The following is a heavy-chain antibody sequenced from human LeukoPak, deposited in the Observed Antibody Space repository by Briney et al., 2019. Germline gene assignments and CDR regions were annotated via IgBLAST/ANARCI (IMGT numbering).Heavy chain of an antibody. CDR3: ARGGGERWLEKSYYYYGMDV. CDR2: IIPISGTV. CDR1: GGTLNNYA. V-gene: IGHV1-69*13. J-gene: IGHJ6*02. Sequence: SVKVSCKASGGTLNNYAISWVRQAPGQGLEWMGGIIPISGTVIYEQKFRGRVTITADESMSTVYMELSSLRSEDTAVYSCARGGGERWLEKSYYYYGMDVWGQGTTVTVSS. D-gene: IGHD5-24*01.